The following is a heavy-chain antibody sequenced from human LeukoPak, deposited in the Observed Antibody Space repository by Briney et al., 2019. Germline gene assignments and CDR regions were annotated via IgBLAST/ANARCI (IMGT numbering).Heavy chain of an antibody. CDR2: ISSSGSTI. Sequence: GGSLRLSCAASGFTFSSYEMNWVRQAPGKGLEWVSYISSSGSTIYYADSVNGRFTISRDNAKNSLYLQMNSLRAEDTAVYYCARDGSGSYSFSDYWGQGTLVTVSS. V-gene: IGHV3-48*03. CDR1: GFTFSSYE. J-gene: IGHJ4*02. CDR3: ARDGSGSYSFSDY. D-gene: IGHD3-10*01.